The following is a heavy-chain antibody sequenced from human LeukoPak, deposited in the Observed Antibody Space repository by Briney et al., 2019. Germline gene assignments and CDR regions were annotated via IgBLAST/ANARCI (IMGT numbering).Heavy chain of an antibody. Sequence: GGSLRLSCAASGFTFSSYSMNWVRQAPGKGLEWVSSISSSSSYIHYADSVKGRFTISRDNAKNSLYLQMNSLRAEDTAVYYCARDHIGMDVWGQGTTVTVSS. CDR1: GFTFSSYS. CDR3: ARDHIGMDV. CDR2: ISSSSSYI. V-gene: IGHV3-21*01. J-gene: IGHJ6*02.